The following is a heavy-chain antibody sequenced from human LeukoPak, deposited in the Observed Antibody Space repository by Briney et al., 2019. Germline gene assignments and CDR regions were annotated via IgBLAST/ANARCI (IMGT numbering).Heavy chain of an antibody. D-gene: IGHD3-9*01. J-gene: IGHJ4*02. Sequence: GESLRISCKGSGYSFTSYWISWVRQMPGKDLEWMGRIDPSDSYTNYSPSFQGHVTISADKSISTAYLQWSSLKASDTAMYYCATNPRTDYDILTGYYILWGQGTLVTVSS. CDR2: IDPSDSYT. V-gene: IGHV5-10-1*01. CDR1: GYSFTSYW. CDR3: ATNPRTDYDILTGYYIL.